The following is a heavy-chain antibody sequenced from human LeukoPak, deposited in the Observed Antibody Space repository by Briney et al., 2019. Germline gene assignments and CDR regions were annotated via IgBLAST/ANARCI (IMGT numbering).Heavy chain of an antibody. CDR1: GFISSNYW. D-gene: IGHD5-18*01. CDR3: ARDRWGYSYGGD. Sequence: GGSLRLSCAASGFISSNYWMSWVRQAPGKGLEWVANIKEDGSDKYYVDSVKGRFTISRDNAKNSLYLQMNSLRAEDTAVYYCARDRWGYSYGGDWGQGTLVTVSS. V-gene: IGHV3-7*01. CDR2: IKEDGSDK. J-gene: IGHJ4*02.